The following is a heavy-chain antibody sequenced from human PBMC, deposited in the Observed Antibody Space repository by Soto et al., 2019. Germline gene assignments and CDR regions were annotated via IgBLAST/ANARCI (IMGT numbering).Heavy chain of an antibody. J-gene: IGHJ4*02. CDR1: GFTFTSSA. D-gene: IGHD6-6*01. Sequence: SVKVSCKASGFTFTSSAVQWVRQALGQRLEWIGWIVVGSGNTNYAQKFQERVTITRDMSTSTAYMELSSLRSEDTAVYYCALRNRAARPSPFDYWGQGTLVTVLL. CDR2: IVVGSGNT. V-gene: IGHV1-58*01. CDR3: ALRNRAARPSPFDY.